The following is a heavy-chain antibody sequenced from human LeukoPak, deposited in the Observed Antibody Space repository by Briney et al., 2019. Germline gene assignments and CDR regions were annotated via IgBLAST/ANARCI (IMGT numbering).Heavy chain of an antibody. J-gene: IGHJ5*02. CDR1: GGSIGSYY. V-gene: IGHV4-59*01. Sequence: SETLSLTCTVSGGSIGSYYWSWIRQPPGKGLEWIGYIYYSGSTNYNPSLKSRVTISVDTSKNQFSLKLSSVTAADTAVYYCARGGSTGTNLNWVDPWGQGTLVTVSS. D-gene: IGHD1-1*01. CDR2: IYYSGST. CDR3: ARGGSTGTNLNWVDP.